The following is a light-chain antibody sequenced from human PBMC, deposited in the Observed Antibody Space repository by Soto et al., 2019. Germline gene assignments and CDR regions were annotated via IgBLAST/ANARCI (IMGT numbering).Light chain of an antibody. V-gene: IGLV2-8*01. CDR3: CSYAGSNNFPYV. Sequence: LTQPPSASGSPGQSVTISCTGTSSDVGGYNYVSWYQQHPGKAPKLMIYAVSKRPSGVPDRFSGSKSGNTASLTVSGLQAEDEADYYCCSYAGSNNFPYVFGTGTKVTVL. J-gene: IGLJ1*01. CDR2: AVS. CDR1: SSDVGGYNY.